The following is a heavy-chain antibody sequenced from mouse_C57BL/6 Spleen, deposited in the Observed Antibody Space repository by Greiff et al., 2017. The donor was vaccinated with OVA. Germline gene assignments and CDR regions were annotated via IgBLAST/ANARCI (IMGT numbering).Heavy chain of an antibody. CDR2: ISSGSSTI. CDR1: GFTFSDYG. V-gene: IGHV5-17*01. Sequence: EVQVVESGGGLVKPGGSLKLSCAASGFTFSDYGMHWVRQAPEKGLEWVAYISSGSSTIYYADTVKGRFTISRDNAKNTLFLQITSLRSEDTAMYYCARDSYGVYYFDYWGQGTTLTVSS. CDR3: ARDSYGVYYFDY. J-gene: IGHJ2*01. D-gene: IGHD1-1*01.